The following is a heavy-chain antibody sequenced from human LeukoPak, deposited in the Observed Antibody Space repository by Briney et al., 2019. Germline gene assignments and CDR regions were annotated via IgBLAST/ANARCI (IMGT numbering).Heavy chain of an antibody. V-gene: IGHV4-59*01. D-gene: IGHD6-19*01. CDR2: IYYSGTT. CDR1: GGSISSYY. CDR3: ARGHIAVGISWFDP. Sequence: SEILSLTCTVSGGSISSYYWSWIRQPPGKGLEWIGYIYYSGTTNYNPSLKSRVTISVDTSKNQFSLKLSSVTAADTAVYYCARGHIAVGISWFDPWGQGTLVTVSS. J-gene: IGHJ5*02.